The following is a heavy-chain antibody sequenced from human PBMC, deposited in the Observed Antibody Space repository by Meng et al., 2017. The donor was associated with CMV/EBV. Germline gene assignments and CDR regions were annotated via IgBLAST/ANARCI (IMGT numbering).Heavy chain of an antibody. J-gene: IGHJ6*02. Sequence: GESLKISCAASGFTVSSNYMSWVRQAPGKGLEWVSVIYSGGSTYYADSVKGRFTISRDNSKNTLYLQRNSLRAEDTAVYYCARDYSAQGYGMDVWGQGTTVTVSS. V-gene: IGHV3-53*01. D-gene: IGHD6-13*01. CDR2: IYSGGST. CDR1: GFTVSSNY. CDR3: ARDYSAQGYGMDV.